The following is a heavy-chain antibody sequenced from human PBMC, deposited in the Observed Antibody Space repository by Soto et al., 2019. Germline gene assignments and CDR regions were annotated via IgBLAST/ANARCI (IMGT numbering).Heavy chain of an antibody. Sequence: QVQLVESGGGLVRPGVSLRLSCEASGFTFRDYYMTWFRQAPGKGLEWLSYIDSSTKYTNYADSVKGRFTISRDNAKNSLYLQMNSLRADDTAVYYCAKEYYYTMDAWGQGTMVTVSS. CDR1: GFTFRDYY. CDR3: AKEYYYTMDA. CDR2: IDSSTKYT. V-gene: IGHV3-11*05. J-gene: IGHJ6*02.